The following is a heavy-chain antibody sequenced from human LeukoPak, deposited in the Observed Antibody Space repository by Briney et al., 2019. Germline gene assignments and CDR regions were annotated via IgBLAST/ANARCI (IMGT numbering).Heavy chain of an antibody. V-gene: IGHV4-59*01. CDR3: ARGGNYWPQWWFDP. CDR1: GGSISSYY. D-gene: IGHD1-26*01. J-gene: IGHJ5*02. CDR2: IYYTGST. Sequence: PSETLSLTCTVSGGSISSYYWSWIRQPPGKGLEWIGYIYYTGSTSYNPSLKSRVTMSLDASKNQSSLELNSVTPADTAVYYCARGGNYWPQWWFDPWGRGTLVSVSS.